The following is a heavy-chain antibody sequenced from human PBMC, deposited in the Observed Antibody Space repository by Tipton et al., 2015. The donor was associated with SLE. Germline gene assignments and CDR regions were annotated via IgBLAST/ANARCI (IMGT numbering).Heavy chain of an antibody. D-gene: IGHD5/OR15-5a*01. J-gene: IGHJ6*03. CDR3: ARDGLGWGYYYYMDV. Sequence: SRVTISVDTSKNQFSLKLSSVTAADTAVYYCARDGLGWGYYYYMDVWGKGTTVTASS. V-gene: IGHV4-59*01.